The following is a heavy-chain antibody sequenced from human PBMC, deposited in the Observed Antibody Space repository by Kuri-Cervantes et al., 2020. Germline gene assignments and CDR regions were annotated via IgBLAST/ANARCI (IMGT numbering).Heavy chain of an antibody. D-gene: IGHD3-10*01. Sequence: SEPLSLTCTVAGGSISTYYWSWIRQPPGKGLEWIGYIYYSGSTNYNPTLKSRVTISVDTSKNQFSLKLSSVTAADTAVYYCARGFEHPIDYWGQGTMVTVSS. CDR1: GGSISTYY. CDR2: IYYSGST. CDR3: ARGFEHPIDY. J-gene: IGHJ4*02. V-gene: IGHV4-59*01.